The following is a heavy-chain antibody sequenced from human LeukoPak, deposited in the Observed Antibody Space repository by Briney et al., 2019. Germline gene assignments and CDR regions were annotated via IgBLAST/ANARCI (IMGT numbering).Heavy chain of an antibody. CDR3: ARGGYYYGSGSRNWFDP. D-gene: IGHD3-10*01. CDR2: MNPNSGNT. V-gene: IGHV1-8*03. J-gene: IGHJ5*02. Sequence: ASVKVSCKASGYTFTNYEINWLRQATGQGLEWMGWMNPNSGNTGSAQKFQGRVTITRDTSITTVYMELRRLTSEDTAFYYCARGGYYYGSGSRNWFDPWGQGTLVTVSS. CDR1: GYTFTNYE.